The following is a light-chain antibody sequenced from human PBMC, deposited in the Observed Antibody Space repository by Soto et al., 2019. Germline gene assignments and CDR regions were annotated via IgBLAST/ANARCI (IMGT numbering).Light chain of an antibody. CDR3: QQYFISAT. CDR1: QTISTNF. J-gene: IGKJ1*01. CDR2: DAS. V-gene: IGKV3-20*01. Sequence: EIVLTQSPGTLSLSPGERATLSCKASQTISTNFLAWYQQKPGQTPRLLIYDASSRATDIPDRFSGSGSGTDFTLTISRLEPEDCAVYYGQQYFISATFGQGTKVEIK.